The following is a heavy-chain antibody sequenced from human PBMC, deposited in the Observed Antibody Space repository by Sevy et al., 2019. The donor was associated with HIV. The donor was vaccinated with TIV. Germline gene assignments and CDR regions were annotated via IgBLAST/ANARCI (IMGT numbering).Heavy chain of an antibody. V-gene: IGHV4-39*01. CDR1: GGSISSSSYC. CDR3: ARLEIAAAGDDAFDI. D-gene: IGHD6-13*01. J-gene: IGHJ3*02. CDR2: LYYSGSS. Sequence: SETLSLTCTVSGGSISSSSYCWGWIRQPPGKGLEWNGSLYYSGSSYYNPSLKSRVTISVDTSKNQLSLKLSSVTAADTAVYYCARLEIAAAGDDAFDIWGQGTMVTVSS.